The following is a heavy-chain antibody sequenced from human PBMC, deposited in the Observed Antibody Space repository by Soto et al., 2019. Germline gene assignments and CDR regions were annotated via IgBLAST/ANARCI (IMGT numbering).Heavy chain of an antibody. Sequence: PSETLSLTCTVSGGSISSYYWSWIRQPPGKGLEWIGYIYYSGSTNYNPSLKSRVTISVDTSKNQFSLKLSSVTAADTAVYYCARAGFRGGAARFDYWGQGTLVTVSS. V-gene: IGHV4-59*01. CDR1: GGSISSYY. CDR2: IYYSGST. D-gene: IGHD6-6*01. CDR3: ARAGFRGGAARFDY. J-gene: IGHJ4*02.